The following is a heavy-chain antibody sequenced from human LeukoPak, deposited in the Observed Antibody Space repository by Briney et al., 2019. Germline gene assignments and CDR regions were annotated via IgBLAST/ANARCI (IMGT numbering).Heavy chain of an antibody. Sequence: GGSLRLSCAASGFTFSSYAMSWVRQAPGKGLEWVSAISGSGGSTYYADSVKGRFTISRDNSKNTLYLQMNSLRAEGTAVYYCAKVHLLVVAATLYYFDYWGQGTLVTVSS. V-gene: IGHV3-23*01. CDR3: AKVHLLVVAATLYYFDY. CDR1: GFTFSSYA. CDR2: ISGSGGST. J-gene: IGHJ4*02. D-gene: IGHD2-15*01.